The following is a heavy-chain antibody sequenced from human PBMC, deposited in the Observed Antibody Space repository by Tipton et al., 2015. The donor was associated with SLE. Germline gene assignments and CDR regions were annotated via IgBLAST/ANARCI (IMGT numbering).Heavy chain of an antibody. CDR3: ARDGRGYCDNSGCSEYHWFDP. D-gene: IGHD2-15*01. CDR2: IYYSGNT. Sequence: TLSLTCTVSGGSISSHYWSWFRQPPGKGLEWVGYIYYSGNTKYNPSLNSRVTISLDTSRTQFSLKLSSVTAADTAVYYCARDGRGYCDNSGCSEYHWFDPWGQGTLVTVSS. CDR1: GGSISSHY. V-gene: IGHV4-59*11. J-gene: IGHJ5*02.